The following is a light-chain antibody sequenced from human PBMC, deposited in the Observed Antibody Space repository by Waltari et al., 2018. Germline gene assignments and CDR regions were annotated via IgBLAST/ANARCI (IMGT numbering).Light chain of an antibody. CDR1: NNNVGYEG. V-gene: IGLV10-54*01. CDR2: RNN. CDR3: SEWDRRLSAWV. J-gene: IGLJ3*02. Sequence: QAGLTQPPSVSKDLRQTATLTCTGNNNNVGYEGATWLQQHQGHPPKLLFCRNNHPPSGTSERFAASRSGSTASPTIAGLQAEDEADYYCSEWDRRLSAWVFGGGTKLTVL.